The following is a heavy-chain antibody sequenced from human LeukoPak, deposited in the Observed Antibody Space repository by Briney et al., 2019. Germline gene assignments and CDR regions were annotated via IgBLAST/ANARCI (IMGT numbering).Heavy chain of an antibody. CDR1: GFTFRSYS. CDR3: VRSYYGMDV. Sequence: KSGGSLRLSCAASGFTFRSYSMNWVRQAPGMGLEWVSSISTSSSHIYYADSVEGRFTISRDNAKTSLYLQMNSLRAEDTAVYYCVRSYYGMDVWGQGTTVSVSS. J-gene: IGHJ6*02. CDR2: ISTSSSHI. V-gene: IGHV3-21*01.